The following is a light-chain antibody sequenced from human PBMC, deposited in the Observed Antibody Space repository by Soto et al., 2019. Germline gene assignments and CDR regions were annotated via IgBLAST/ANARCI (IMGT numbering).Light chain of an antibody. CDR1: SSDVGGYNY. CDR2: EVS. CDR3: CSYAGTYTVL. V-gene: IGLV2-11*01. J-gene: IGLJ2*01. Sequence: QSALTQPRSVSGSPXXXXTISCTGTSSDVGGYNYVSWYQQHPGKAPKLMIYEVSKRPSGAPDRFSGSKSGNTASLTISGLQTEDEADYYCCSYAGTYTVLFGGGTKLTVL.